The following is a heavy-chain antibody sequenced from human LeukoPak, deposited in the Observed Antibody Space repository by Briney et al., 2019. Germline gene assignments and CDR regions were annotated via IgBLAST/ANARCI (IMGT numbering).Heavy chain of an antibody. CDR3: VADCSGGSCYSGFDY. D-gene: IGHD2-15*01. V-gene: IGHV1-24*01. CDR1: GYTLTELS. J-gene: IGHJ4*02. CDR2: FDPEDGET. Sequence: ASVKVSCKVSGYTLTELSMHWVQQAPGKGLEWMGGFDPEDGETIYAQKFQGRVTMTEDTSTDTAYMELSSLRSEDTAVYYCVADCSGGSCYSGFDYWGQGTLVTVSS.